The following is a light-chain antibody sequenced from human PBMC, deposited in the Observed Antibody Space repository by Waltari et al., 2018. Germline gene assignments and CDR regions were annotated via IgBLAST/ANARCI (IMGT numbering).Light chain of an antibody. V-gene: IGLV1-47*01. CDR3: AAWDNSLSGPV. Sequence: QSVLTQPPPASGTPGQRGTIPCSGTSSNIGTNYVYWYQQVPGTAPKLLIYRTNRRPSGVPDRFSGSKSGTSASLAISGLRSEDEADYYCAAWDNSLSGPVFGGGTKLTVL. CDR2: RTN. CDR1: SSNIGTNY. J-gene: IGLJ2*01.